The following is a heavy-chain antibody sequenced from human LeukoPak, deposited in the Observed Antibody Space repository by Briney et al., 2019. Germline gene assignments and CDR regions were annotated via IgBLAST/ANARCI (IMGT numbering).Heavy chain of an antibody. Sequence: SETMSLTCAVSGASYNAYYWSWIRQPPGKGLEWIGDIDHRGTATYNPSLKSRLSISADASKNQFSLKLNSVTDADTAVYYCAVGITILGVAASFDSWGQGNLVIVSS. J-gene: IGHJ4*02. CDR2: IDHRGTA. D-gene: IGHD3-3*01. V-gene: IGHV4-34*01. CDR1: GASYNAYY. CDR3: AVGITILGVAASFDS.